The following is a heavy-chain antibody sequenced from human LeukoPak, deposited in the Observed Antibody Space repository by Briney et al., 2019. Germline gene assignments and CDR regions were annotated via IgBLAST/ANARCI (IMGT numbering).Heavy chain of an antibody. CDR1: GFAFSFYA. V-gene: IGHV3-23*01. J-gene: IGHJ5*01. D-gene: IGHD6-19*01. CDR3: ARPISGGLAVTADWFHP. Sequence: GGSLRLSCAASGFAFSFYAMSWLRQPPGKGLEWVSTINANSGTTSYAASARGRFTISRDNSKNTLYLQVNTLRADDTATYYCARPISGGLAVTADWFHPWGQGTLVVVSS. CDR2: INANSGTT.